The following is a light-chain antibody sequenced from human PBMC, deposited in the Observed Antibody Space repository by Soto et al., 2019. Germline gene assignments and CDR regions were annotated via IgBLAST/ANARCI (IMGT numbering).Light chain of an antibody. CDR1: QSIVSNF. CDR3: QQTFHSPRT. CDR2: DSS. J-gene: IGKJ2*01. Sequence: EIVLTQSPGTLSLSPGETASLSCWASQSIVSNFLAWYQQRRGQPPRLLIYDSSRRASGIPARFTGSGSGTDFAITISRVEPEDSAVYYCQQTFHSPRTFGQGTRLEI. V-gene: IGKV3-20*01.